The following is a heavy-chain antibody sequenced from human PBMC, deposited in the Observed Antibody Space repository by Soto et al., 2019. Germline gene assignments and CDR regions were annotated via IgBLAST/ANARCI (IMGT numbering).Heavy chain of an antibody. CDR2: IYYSGST. J-gene: IGHJ4*02. V-gene: IGHV4-31*03. CDR3: ARAVLRYFDWLLPVY. D-gene: IGHD3-9*01. CDR1: GGSISSGGYY. Sequence: SETLSLTCTVSGGSISSGGYYWSWIRQHPGKGLEWIGYIYYSGSTYYNPSLKSRVTISVDTSKNQFSLKLSSVTAADTAVYYCARAVLRYFDWLLPVYWGQGTLVTVSS.